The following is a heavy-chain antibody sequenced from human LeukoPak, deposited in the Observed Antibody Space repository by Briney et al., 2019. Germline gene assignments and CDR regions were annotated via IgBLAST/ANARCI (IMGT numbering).Heavy chain of an antibody. CDR3: AKDLRKDY. J-gene: IGHJ4*02. CDR2: ISGSGAGT. Sequence: PGGSLRLSCAASGFTFSSHAMGWVRQAPGKGLEWVSTISGSGAGTYYADSVKGRFTISRDNSKNTLYLQMNSLRAEDTAVYYCAKDLRKDYWGQGTLVTVSS. V-gene: IGHV3-23*01. CDR1: GFTFSSHA.